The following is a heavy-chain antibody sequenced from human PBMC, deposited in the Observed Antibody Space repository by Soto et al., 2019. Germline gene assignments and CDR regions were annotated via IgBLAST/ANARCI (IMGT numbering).Heavy chain of an antibody. V-gene: IGHV4-31*03. D-gene: IGHD3-9*01. CDR1: GGSISSGGYY. CDR3: VTLGLMTYNPTVFIC. Sequence: QVQLQESGPGLVKPSQTLSLTCTVSGGSISSGGYYWSWIRQHPGKGLEWIGYIYYSGSTYYNSCLKGRASXTXGXYXXPSAVNLIQDTASLSPVCCFVTLGLMTYNPTVFICWGQRTLGSVS. J-gene: IGHJ4*02. CDR2: IYYSGST.